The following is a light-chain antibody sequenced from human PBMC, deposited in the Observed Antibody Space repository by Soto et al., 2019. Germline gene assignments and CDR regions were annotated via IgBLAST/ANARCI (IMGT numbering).Light chain of an antibody. CDR3: QQRSSWPIT. J-gene: IGKJ5*01. CDR2: GAS. CDR1: QSVDSY. Sequence: PGERATLSCRASQSVDSYLVWYQQKPGQAPRLLIFGASSRATGIPARFSGSGSGTDFTLTINSLEPEDFAVYYCQQRSSWPITFGEGTRLEI. V-gene: IGKV3-11*01.